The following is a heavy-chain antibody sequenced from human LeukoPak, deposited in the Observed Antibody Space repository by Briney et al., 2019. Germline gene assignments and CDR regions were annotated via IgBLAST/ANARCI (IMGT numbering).Heavy chain of an antibody. Sequence: GSLRLSCAASGFTFSSYAMSWVREAPGKGLEWVSAISGSGGSTYYADSVKGRFTISRDDSKNTLYLQMNSLRAEDTAVYYCANLPIQRPGRFDYWGQGTLVTVSS. J-gene: IGHJ4*02. CDR2: ISGSGGST. CDR3: ANLPIQRPGRFDY. V-gene: IGHV3-23*01. CDR1: GFTFSSYA. D-gene: IGHD1-14*01.